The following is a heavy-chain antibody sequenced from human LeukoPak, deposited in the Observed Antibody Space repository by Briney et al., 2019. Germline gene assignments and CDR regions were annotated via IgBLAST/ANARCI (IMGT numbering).Heavy chain of an antibody. Sequence: PGGSLRLSCAASGFTFSSYAMSWVRQAPGKGLDWVSVISGSGGSTYYADSVKGRFTISRDNSKNTLYLQMNSLKAEDTAVYYCAKTRAVWGSYILWGQGTLVTVSS. J-gene: IGHJ4*02. V-gene: IGHV3-23*01. D-gene: IGHD3-16*01. CDR3: AKTRAVWGSYIL. CDR1: GFTFSSYA. CDR2: ISGSGGST.